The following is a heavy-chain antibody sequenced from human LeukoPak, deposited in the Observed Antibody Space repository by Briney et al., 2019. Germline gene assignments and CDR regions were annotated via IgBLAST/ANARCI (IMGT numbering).Heavy chain of an antibody. V-gene: IGHV3-30*18. CDR2: ISYDGSNK. CDR1: GFTFSSYG. CDR3: AKDREYSGSYYHTPDFDY. J-gene: IGHJ4*02. D-gene: IGHD1-26*01. Sequence: GSLRLSCAASGFTFSSYGMHWVRQAPGKGLEWVAVISYDGSNKYYSDSVKGRFTISRDNSKNTLYLQMNSLRAEDTAVYYCAKDREYSGSYYHTPDFDYWGQGTLVTVSS.